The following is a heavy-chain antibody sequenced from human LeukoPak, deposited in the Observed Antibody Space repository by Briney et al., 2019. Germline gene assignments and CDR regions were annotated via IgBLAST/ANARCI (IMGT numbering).Heavy chain of an antibody. CDR2: IDYSGST. Sequence: SETLSLTCTVSGGSISSYYWSWIRQPPGKGLEWIGYIDYSGSTNYNPSLKSRVTISVDTSKNRFSLKLTSVTAADTAMYYCAFGADMDTPMAPFDYWGQGTLVTVSS. CDR1: GGSISSYY. V-gene: IGHV4-59*01. D-gene: IGHD5-18*01. J-gene: IGHJ4*02. CDR3: AFGADMDTPMAPFDY.